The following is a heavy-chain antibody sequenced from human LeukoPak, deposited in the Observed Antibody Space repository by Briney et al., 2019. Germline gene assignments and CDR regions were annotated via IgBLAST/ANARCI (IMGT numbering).Heavy chain of an antibody. V-gene: IGHV3-30*02. CDR1: KFTFSDYW. CDR3: AKGDY. Sequence: GGSLRLSCAASKFTFSDYWMTWVRQAPGKGLEWVAFIRHDGSDKYYADSVKGRFTISRDNSKNTLYLQMSSLRAEDTAVYYCAKGDYWGQGTLVTVSS. J-gene: IGHJ4*02. CDR2: IRHDGSDK.